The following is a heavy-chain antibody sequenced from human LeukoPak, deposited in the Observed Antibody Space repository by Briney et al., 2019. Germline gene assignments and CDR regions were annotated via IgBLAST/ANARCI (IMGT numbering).Heavy chain of an antibody. D-gene: IGHD5-18*01. CDR1: GYTFTSYG. Sequence: ASVKVSCKASGYTFTSYGISWVRQAPGQGLEWMGWISAYNGNTNYAQKLQGRVTMTTDTSTSTAYMELRSLRSDDTAVYYCARCGYSYGFYYYYYMDVWGKGTTVTISS. V-gene: IGHV1-18*01. J-gene: IGHJ6*03. CDR2: ISAYNGNT. CDR3: ARCGYSYGFYYYYYMDV.